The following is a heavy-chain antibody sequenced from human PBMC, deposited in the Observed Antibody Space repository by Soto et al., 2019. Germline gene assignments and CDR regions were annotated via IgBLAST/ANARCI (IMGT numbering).Heavy chain of an antibody. CDR2: ISAYNGNT. Sequence: QVQLVQSGAEVKKPGASVKVSCKASGYTFTNFGISWVRQAPGQGLEWMGWISAYNGNTNYAQKFQGRVTMTTDTSTSTAYIEVRSLRFDDTAVYYCARVGTPIAYWGQGTLVTVAS. D-gene: IGHD2-15*01. V-gene: IGHV1-18*01. CDR1: GYTFTNFG. J-gene: IGHJ4*02. CDR3: ARVGTPIAY.